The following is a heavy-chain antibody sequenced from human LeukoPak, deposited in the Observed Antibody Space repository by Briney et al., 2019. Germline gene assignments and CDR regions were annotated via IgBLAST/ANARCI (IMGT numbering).Heavy chain of an antibody. V-gene: IGHV3-11*04. CDR1: GFTFSNYY. Sequence: PGGSLRLSCAASGFTFSNYYMNWIRQAPGKGLEWVSYISTSGSTIYYADSVKGRFTISRDNAKNSLYLQMTSLRADDTAVYYCARGYDWVLDYWGQGTLVTVSS. CDR2: ISTSGSTI. CDR3: ARGYDWVLDY. J-gene: IGHJ4*02. D-gene: IGHD3-16*01.